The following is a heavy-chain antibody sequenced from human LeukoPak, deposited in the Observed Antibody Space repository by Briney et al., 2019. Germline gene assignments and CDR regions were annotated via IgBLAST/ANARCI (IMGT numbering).Heavy chain of an antibody. CDR3: ARDIWSTLYYYYYGMDV. CDR2: IIPIFGTA. V-gene: IGHV1-69*13. Sequence: ASVKVSCKASGGTFSSYAISWVRQAPGQGLEWMGGIIPIFGTANYAQKFQGRVTITGDESTSTAYMELSSLRSEDTAVYYCARDIWSTLYYYYYGMDVWGQGTTVTVSS. CDR1: GGTFSSYA. J-gene: IGHJ6*02. D-gene: IGHD3-16*01.